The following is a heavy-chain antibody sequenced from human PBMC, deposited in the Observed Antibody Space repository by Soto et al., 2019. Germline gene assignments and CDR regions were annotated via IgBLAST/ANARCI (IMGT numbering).Heavy chain of an antibody. V-gene: IGHV4-31*03. CDR3: ARGVVAAFDY. CDR1: GGSISSGDYY. Sequence: SETLSLTCTVSGGSISSGDYYWSWIRQHPGKGLEWIGYIYYSGSTYYNPSLKSRVTISVDTSKNQFSLKLSSVTAADTAVYYCARGVVAAFDYWGQGTLVTVSS. CDR2: IYYSGST. J-gene: IGHJ4*02. D-gene: IGHD2-15*01.